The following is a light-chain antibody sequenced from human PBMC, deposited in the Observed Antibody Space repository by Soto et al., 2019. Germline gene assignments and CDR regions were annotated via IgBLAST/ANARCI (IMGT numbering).Light chain of an antibody. CDR2: DAS. J-gene: IGKJ5*01. CDR1: QSVSSY. Sequence: EIVLTQPPATLSLSPGERATLSCRASQSVSSYLAWYQQKPGQAPRLLISDASNRATGIPARFSGSGSGTDFTLTISSLEPEDFAVYYCQHRSIWPAFGQGTRLEIK. V-gene: IGKV3-11*01. CDR3: QHRSIWPA.